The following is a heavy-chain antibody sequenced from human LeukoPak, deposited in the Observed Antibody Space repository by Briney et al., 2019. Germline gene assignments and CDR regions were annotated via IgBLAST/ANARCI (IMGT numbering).Heavy chain of an antibody. Sequence: GGSLRLSCAASGFTFSSYSMNWVRQAAGKGLEWVSSISSSSSCIYYADSVKGRFTISRDNAKNSLYLQMNSLRAEDTAVYYRARGERSGYDSVPDYWGQGTLVTVSS. J-gene: IGHJ4*02. CDR2: ISSSSSCI. CDR3: ARGERSGYDSVPDY. V-gene: IGHV3-21*01. CDR1: GFTFSSYS. D-gene: IGHD5-12*01.